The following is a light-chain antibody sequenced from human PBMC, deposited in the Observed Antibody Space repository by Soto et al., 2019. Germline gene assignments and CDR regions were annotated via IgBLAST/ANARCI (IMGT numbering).Light chain of an antibody. CDR3: QQYNNWPRT. V-gene: IGKV3-15*01. CDR1: QSVSSN. J-gene: IGKJ1*01. CDR2: GAS. Sequence: EIVMTQSPATLSVSPGERATLSCRASQSVSSNLAWYQQIPGQAPRLLIYGASTRATGIPARFSGSGSGTEFTLTISSLQSEDSAVYYCQQYNNWPRTFGQGTKVDIK.